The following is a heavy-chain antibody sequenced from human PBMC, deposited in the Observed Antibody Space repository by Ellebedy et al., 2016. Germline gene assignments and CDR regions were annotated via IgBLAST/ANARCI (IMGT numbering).Heavy chain of an antibody. V-gene: IGHV3-23*01. Sequence: GESLKISXAASGFTFRNNAMSWVRQAPGKGLEWVSAISASGGSTYYADSVKGRCTISRDNSKNTLYLQMNSLRDEDTAVFYCARGRTAEKALVAGPWGQGTLVIVSS. CDR1: GFTFRNNA. J-gene: IGHJ5*02. CDR2: ISASGGST. CDR3: ARGRTAEKALVAGP. D-gene: IGHD5-18*01.